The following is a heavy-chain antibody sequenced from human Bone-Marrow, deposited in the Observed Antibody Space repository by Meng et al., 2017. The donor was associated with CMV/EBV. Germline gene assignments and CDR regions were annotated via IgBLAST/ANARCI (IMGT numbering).Heavy chain of an antibody. CDR2: ISAYNGNT. CDR3: ARYSLEWLLYYHYYYGMDG. CDR1: GYTFTSYG. Sequence: ASVKVSCKASGYTFTSYGISWVRQAPGQGLEWMGWISAYNGNTNYAQKLQGRVTMTTDTSTSTAYMELRSLRSDDTAVYYCARYSLEWLLYYHYYYGMDGWGQGTTVTVSS. V-gene: IGHV1-18*01. J-gene: IGHJ6*02. D-gene: IGHD3-3*01.